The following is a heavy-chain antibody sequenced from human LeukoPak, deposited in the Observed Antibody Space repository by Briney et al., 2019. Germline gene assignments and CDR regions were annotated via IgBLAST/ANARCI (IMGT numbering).Heavy chain of an antibody. CDR2: INHSGST. CDR1: GFTFSNAW. V-gene: IGHV4-34*01. J-gene: IGHJ4*02. CDR3: ARSDYDILIPFDY. D-gene: IGHD3-9*01. Sequence: GSLRLSCAASGFTFSNAWMSWVRQAPGKGLEWIGEINHSGSTNYNPSLKSRVTISVDTSKNQFSLKLSSVTAADTAVYYCARSDYDILIPFDYWGQGTLVTVSS.